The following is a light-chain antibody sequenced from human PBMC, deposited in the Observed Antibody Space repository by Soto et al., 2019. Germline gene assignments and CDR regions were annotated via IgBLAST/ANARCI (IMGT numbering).Light chain of an antibody. CDR1: QSINSW. CDR3: QQYNSYPWT. J-gene: IGKJ1*01. Sequence: DIQMTRSPSTLSASVGDRVTITCRASQSINSWLAWYQQKPGKAPKLLIYDASSLKSGVPSRFSGSGSGTEFTLTISSLQPDDFATYYCQQYNSYPWTFGQGTKV. V-gene: IGKV1-5*01. CDR2: DAS.